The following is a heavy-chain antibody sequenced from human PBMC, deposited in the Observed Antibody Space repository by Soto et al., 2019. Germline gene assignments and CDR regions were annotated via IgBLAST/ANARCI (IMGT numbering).Heavy chain of an antibody. J-gene: IGHJ4*02. Sequence: SETLSLTCTVSGGSISSYYWSWIRQPPGKGLEWIGYIYYSGSTNYNPSLKSRVTISVDTSKNQFSLKLSSVTAADTAVYYCATTGIAVAGEYYYFDYWGQGTLVTVSS. CDR2: IYYSGST. V-gene: IGHV4-59*08. CDR1: GGSISSYY. CDR3: ATTGIAVAGEYYYFDY. D-gene: IGHD6-19*01.